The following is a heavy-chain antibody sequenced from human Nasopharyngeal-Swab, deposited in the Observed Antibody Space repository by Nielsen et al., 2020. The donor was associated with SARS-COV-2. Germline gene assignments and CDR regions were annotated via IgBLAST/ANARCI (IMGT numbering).Heavy chain of an antibody. CDR3: ASIRGYFDY. CDR2: INSDGSST. D-gene: IGHD3-22*01. CDR1: GFTFSSYW. J-gene: IGHJ4*02. Sequence: GESLKISCAASGFTFSSYWMHWVRQAPGKGLVWVSRINSDGSSTSYADSVKGRFTISRDNAKNTLYLQMNSLRAEGTAVYYCASIRGYFDYWGQGTLVTVSS. V-gene: IGHV3-74*01.